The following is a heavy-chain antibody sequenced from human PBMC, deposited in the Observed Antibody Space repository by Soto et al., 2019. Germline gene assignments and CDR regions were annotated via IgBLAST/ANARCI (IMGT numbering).Heavy chain of an antibody. CDR1: GYTFTTYY. CDR3: ARNKASGLDI. V-gene: IGHV1-46*01. CDR2: INPSAGST. J-gene: IGHJ3*02. D-gene: IGHD6-25*01. Sequence: QVQRVQSGAEVKDPGASVTVSCKASGYTFTTYYIHWVRQAPGQGLEWMGFINPSAGSTSYSWKLQGRVTMTRDTSTSTVYVELSSLRSEDTAVYYCARNKASGLDIWGQGSMVTV.